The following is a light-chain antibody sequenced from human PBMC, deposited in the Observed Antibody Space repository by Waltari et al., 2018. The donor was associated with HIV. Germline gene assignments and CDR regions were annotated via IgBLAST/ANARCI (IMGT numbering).Light chain of an antibody. CDR1: QGLTSW. V-gene: IGKV1-12*01. J-gene: IGKJ4*01. CDR2: AAS. Sequence: DIQVTQSPSSVSASVGDRVTITCRASQGLTSWLAWYQQKLGEAPKLLIYAASTLQNGVPSRFSGSGSGTNCSLTISSLQPEDFATYYCQQAKRYPPLTFGGGTKVEIK. CDR3: QQAKRYPPLT.